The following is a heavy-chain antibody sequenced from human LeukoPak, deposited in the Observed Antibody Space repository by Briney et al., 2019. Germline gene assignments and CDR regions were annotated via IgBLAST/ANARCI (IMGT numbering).Heavy chain of an antibody. J-gene: IGHJ6*03. Sequence: GRSLRLSCAASGFTFSSYAMHWVRQAPGKGLEWVAVISYDGSNKYYADSVKGRFTISRDNSKNTLYLQMNSLRAEDTAVYYCARDRGPSIAARLPYLYYYYYMDVWGKGTTVTVSS. CDR2: ISYDGSNK. V-gene: IGHV3-30-3*01. CDR3: ARDRGPSIAARLPYLYYYYYMDV. D-gene: IGHD6-6*01. CDR1: GFTFSSYA.